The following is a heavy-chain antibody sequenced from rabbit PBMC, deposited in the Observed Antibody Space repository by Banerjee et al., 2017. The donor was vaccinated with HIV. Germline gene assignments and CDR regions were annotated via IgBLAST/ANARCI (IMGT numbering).Heavy chain of an antibody. J-gene: IGHJ4*01. CDR2: IYTGSSGST. D-gene: IGHD1-1*01. V-gene: IGHV1S45*01. Sequence: QEQLVESGGGLVQPGGSLKLSCKASGFSFSSGYWMYWVRQAPGKGLEWIARIYTGSSGSTYYASWAKGRFTISKTSSTTVTLQMTSLTVADTATYFCARDEQASGGYVFNLWGQGTLVTVS. CDR1: GFSFSSGYW. CDR3: ARDEQASGGYVFNL.